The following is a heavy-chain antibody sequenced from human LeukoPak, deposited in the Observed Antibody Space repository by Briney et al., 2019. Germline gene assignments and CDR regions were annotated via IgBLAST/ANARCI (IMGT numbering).Heavy chain of an antibody. V-gene: IGHV3-64*04. J-gene: IGHJ6*02. Sequence: GGSLRLSCSASGFTFSSYSMHWVRQAPGKGLEYVSAISSNGGSTYYADSVKGRFTISRDNSKNTLYLQMNSLRAEDTAVYYCAKDGGYPTLEGVVVVAAMMGYYYYGMDVWGQGTTVTVSS. CDR1: GFTFSSYS. CDR2: ISSNGGST. CDR3: AKDGGYPTLEGVVVVAAMMGYYYYGMDV. D-gene: IGHD2-15*01.